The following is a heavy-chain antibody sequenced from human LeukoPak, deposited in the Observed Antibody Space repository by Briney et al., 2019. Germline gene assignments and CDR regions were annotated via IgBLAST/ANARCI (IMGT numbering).Heavy chain of an antibody. Sequence: RXSXXAXGFILXXHGMSWVRQAPGKRLEWVSTVTSRGGTDYTDSVKGRFIISRDNSKNTLLLQMNSLRAEDTAVYYCATTRPYGTTWAGAFEDWGQGTLVTVSS. D-gene: IGHD6-19*01. V-gene: IGHV3-23*01. CDR2: VTSRGGT. CDR1: GFILXXHG. CDR3: ATTRPYGTTWAGAFED. J-gene: IGHJ4*02.